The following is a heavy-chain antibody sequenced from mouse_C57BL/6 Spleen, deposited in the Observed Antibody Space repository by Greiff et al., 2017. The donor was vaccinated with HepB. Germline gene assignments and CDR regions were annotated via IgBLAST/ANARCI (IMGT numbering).Heavy chain of an antibody. CDR1: GYSFTSYY. CDR3: ARGHDGYSAWFAY. CDR2: IYPGSGNT. V-gene: IGHV1-66*01. D-gene: IGHD2-3*01. Sequence: QVQLQQSGPELVKPGASVKISCKASGYSFTSYYIHWVKQRPGQGLEWIGWIYPGSGNTKYNEKFKGKATLTADTSSSTAYMQLSSLTSEDSAVYYGARGHDGYSAWFAYWGQGTLVTVSA. J-gene: IGHJ3*01.